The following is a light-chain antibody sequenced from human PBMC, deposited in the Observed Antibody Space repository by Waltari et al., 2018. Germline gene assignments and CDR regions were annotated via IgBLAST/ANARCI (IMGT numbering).Light chain of an antibody. J-gene: IGKJ4*01. Sequence: EVVMTQSPAALSVSPGERVTLSCKASQNIDNNLAGYQHKPGQSPRLLVYGASTRATGVPARFSGSGSGTEFTLTISSLQSEDCAVFYCQQYNRWPPLTFGGGTKVEIK. CDR3: QQYNRWPPLT. CDR2: GAS. CDR1: QNIDNN. V-gene: IGKV3-15*01.